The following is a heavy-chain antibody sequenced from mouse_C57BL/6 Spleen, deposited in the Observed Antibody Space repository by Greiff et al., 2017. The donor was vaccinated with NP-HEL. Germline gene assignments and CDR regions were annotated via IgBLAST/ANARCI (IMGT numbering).Heavy chain of an antibody. Sequence: EVKVVESGEGLVKPGGSLKLSCAASGFTFSSYAMSWVRQTPEKRLEWVAYISSGGDYIYYADTVKGRFTISRDNARNTLYLQMSSLKSEDTAMYYCTRDPLWAYYAMDYWGQGTSVTVSS. CDR3: TRDPLWAYYAMDY. V-gene: IGHV5-9-1*02. CDR1: GFTFSSYA. CDR2: ISSGGDYI. D-gene: IGHD4-1*01. J-gene: IGHJ4*01.